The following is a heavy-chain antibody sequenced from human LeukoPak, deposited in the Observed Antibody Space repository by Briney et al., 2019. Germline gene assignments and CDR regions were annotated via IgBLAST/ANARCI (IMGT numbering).Heavy chain of an antibody. Sequence: GGSLRLSCAASGFTFDDYGMSWVRQAPGKGLEWVSGINWNGGSTGYADSVKGRFTIPRDNSKNTLYLQMNSLRAEDTAVYYCARGEVYGFGESEYYFDYWGQGTLVTVSS. CDR2: INWNGGST. J-gene: IGHJ4*02. V-gene: IGHV3-20*04. CDR1: GFTFDDYG. D-gene: IGHD3-10*01. CDR3: ARGEVYGFGESEYYFDY.